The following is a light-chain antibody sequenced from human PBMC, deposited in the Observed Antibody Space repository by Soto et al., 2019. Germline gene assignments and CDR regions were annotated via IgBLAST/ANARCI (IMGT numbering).Light chain of an antibody. Sequence: QSVLIQPPSASGTPGQRVTVSCSGGSSNIGSYTVNWYQQLPGAAPKLLIYSNSQRPSGVPDRFSASKSGTSSSLAISGLQSEDEAEYYCAAWDDSLNGYVFGPGTQVTV. J-gene: IGLJ1*01. CDR1: SSNIGSYT. CDR3: AAWDDSLNGYV. V-gene: IGLV1-44*01. CDR2: SNS.